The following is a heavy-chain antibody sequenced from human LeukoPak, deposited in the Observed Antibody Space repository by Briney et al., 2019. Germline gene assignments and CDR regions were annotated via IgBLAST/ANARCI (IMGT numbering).Heavy chain of an antibody. J-gene: IGHJ4*02. V-gene: IGHV3-48*03. CDR2: VSNNGKTI. CDR3: VFDIWTLGGH. CDR1: GFTFSNYD. D-gene: IGHD3-9*01. Sequence: PGGSLRLSCAASGFTFSNYDMDWVRQAPGKGLEWVAYVSNNGKTIYYADCVKGRFTISRDNARSSLYLQMSSLRAEDTAVYYCVFDIWTLGGHWGQGTLVSVAS.